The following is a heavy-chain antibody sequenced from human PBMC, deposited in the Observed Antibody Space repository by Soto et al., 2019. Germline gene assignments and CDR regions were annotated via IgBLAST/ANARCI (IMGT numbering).Heavy chain of an antibody. Sequence: SGPTLVNPTQTLTLTCSFSGFSLSTRGVALGWIRQPPGKALEWLTLIYWDDDKRLSQSLKSRLTITKDTSKNQVVLIMTDMDPVDKATYFCANSLGQSPPGYWGQGTLVTVS. D-gene: IGHD3-10*01. V-gene: IGHV2-5*02. CDR3: ANSLGQSPPGY. CDR1: GFSLSTRGVA. J-gene: IGHJ4*02. CDR2: IYWDDDK.